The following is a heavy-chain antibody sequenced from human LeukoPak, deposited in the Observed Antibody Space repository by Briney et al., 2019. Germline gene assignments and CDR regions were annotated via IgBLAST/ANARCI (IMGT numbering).Heavy chain of an antibody. D-gene: IGHD5-12*01. V-gene: IGHV1-69*13. CDR2: IIPIFGTA. Sequence: ASVKVSCKASGGTFSSYAISWVRQAPGQGLEWMEGIIPIFGTANYAQKFQGRVTITADESTSTAYMELSSLRSEDTAVYYCARGKGTVATSFDYWGQGTLVTVSS. J-gene: IGHJ4*02. CDR1: GGTFSSYA. CDR3: ARGKGTVATSFDY.